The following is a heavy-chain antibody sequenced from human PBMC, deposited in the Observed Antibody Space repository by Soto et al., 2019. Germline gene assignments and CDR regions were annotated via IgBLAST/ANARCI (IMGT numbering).Heavy chain of an antibody. Sequence: GASVKVSCKASGYTFTGYYMHWVRQAPGQGLEWMGWINPNSGGTNYAQKFQGWVTMTRDTSISTAYMELSRLRSDDTAVYYCATSSGWAGDAFDIWGKGTTVTVSS. J-gene: IGHJ3*02. CDR3: ATSSGWAGDAFDI. CDR1: GYTFTGYY. D-gene: IGHD6-19*01. CDR2: INPNSGGT. V-gene: IGHV1-2*04.